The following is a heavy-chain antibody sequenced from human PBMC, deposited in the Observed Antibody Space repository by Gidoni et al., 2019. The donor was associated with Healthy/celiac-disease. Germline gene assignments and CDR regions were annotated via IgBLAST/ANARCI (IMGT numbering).Heavy chain of an antibody. J-gene: IGHJ3*02. CDR2: ISGSGGST. CDR3: AKADTAMVTGAFDI. Sequence: EVQLLESGGGLVQPGVSLRLSCVASGFTFSSYAMSWVRQAPGKGLGWVSAISGSGGSTYYADSVKGRFTISRDNSKNTLYLQMNSLRAEDTAVYYCAKADTAMVTGAFDIWGQGTMVTVSS. V-gene: IGHV3-23*01. CDR1: GFTFSSYA. D-gene: IGHD5-18*01.